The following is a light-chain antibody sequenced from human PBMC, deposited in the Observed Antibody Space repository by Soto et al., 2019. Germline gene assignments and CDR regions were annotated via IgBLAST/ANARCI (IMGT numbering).Light chain of an antibody. J-gene: IGLJ1*01. Sequence: QSALTQPASVSGSPGQSITISCTGTSSDVGDYNYVSWYQQHPGKAPKLMIYDVSNRPSGVSNRFSGSKSGSTASLTISGLQAEDDADYYCSSYTSSTTRVFGTGTKVTVL. CDR3: SSYTSSTTRV. V-gene: IGLV2-14*01. CDR2: DVS. CDR1: SSDVGDYNY.